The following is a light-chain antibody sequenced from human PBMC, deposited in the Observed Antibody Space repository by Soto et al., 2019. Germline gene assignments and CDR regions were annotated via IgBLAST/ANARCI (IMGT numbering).Light chain of an antibody. J-gene: IGKJ1*01. CDR2: DAS. Sequence: DIQMTQSPSSLCASVGDRVTMTCRASQSISSWLAWYQQKPGKAPKLLIYDASSLESGVPSRFSGSGSGTEFTLTISSLQPDDFATYYCQQYNSYWTFGQGTTVDIK. CDR1: QSISSW. CDR3: QQYNSYWT. V-gene: IGKV1-5*01.